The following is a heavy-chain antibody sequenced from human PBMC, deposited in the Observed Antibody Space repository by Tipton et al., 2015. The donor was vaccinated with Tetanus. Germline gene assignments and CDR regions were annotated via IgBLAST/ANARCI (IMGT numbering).Heavy chain of an antibody. D-gene: IGHD3-9*01. Sequence: LRLSCTVSGGSISSGGYYWSWIRQHPGKGLEWIGYIYYSGSTYYNPSLKSRVTISVDTSKNQFSLKLSSVTAADTAVYYCASLGRYFDSGPGYWGQGTLVTVSS. CDR3: ASLGRYFDSGPGY. V-gene: IGHV4-31*03. CDR2: IYYSGST. CDR1: GGSISSGGYY. J-gene: IGHJ4*02.